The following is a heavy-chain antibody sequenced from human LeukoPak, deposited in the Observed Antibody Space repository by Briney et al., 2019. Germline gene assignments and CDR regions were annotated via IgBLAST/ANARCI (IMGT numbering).Heavy chain of an antibody. CDR3: ARAPSSLGIPEGYFDY. Sequence: TLSLTCAVYGGSFSGYYWSWIRQPPGKGLEWIGEINHSGSTNYNPSLKSRVTISVDTSKNQFYLKLSSVTAADTAVYYCARAPSSLGIPEGYFDYWGQGTLVTVSS. V-gene: IGHV4-34*01. D-gene: IGHD6-6*01. J-gene: IGHJ4*02. CDR1: GGSFSGYY. CDR2: INHSGST.